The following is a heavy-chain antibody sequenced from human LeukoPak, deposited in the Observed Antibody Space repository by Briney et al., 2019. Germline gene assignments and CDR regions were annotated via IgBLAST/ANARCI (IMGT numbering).Heavy chain of an antibody. CDR2: ISAYNGNT. D-gene: IGHD2-15*01. V-gene: IGHV1-18*01. CDR3: ARDIVVVVAATPGEHPAGDWFDP. CDR1: GYTFTSYG. J-gene: IGHJ5*02. Sequence: ASVKVSCKASGYTFTSYGISWVRQAPGQGLEWMGWISAYNGNTNYAQKPQGRVTMTTDTSTSTAYMELRSLRSDDTAVYYCARDIVVVVAATPGEHPAGDWFDPWGQGTLVTASS.